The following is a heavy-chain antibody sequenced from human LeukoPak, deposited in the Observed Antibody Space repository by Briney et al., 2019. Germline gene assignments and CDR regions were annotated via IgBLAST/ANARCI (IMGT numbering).Heavy chain of an antibody. D-gene: IGHD3-22*01. CDR3: ARFYYDSSGYYPLPFDY. CDR2: IKQDGSEK. CDR1: GFTFSSYW. Sequence: GGSLRLSCAASGFTFSSYWMSWVRQAPGKGLEWVANIKQDGSEKYYVDSVKGRFTISRDNAKKYLYLRMNSLRAEDTAVYYCARFYYDSSGYYPLPFDYWGQGSLVTVSS. V-gene: IGHV3-7*01. J-gene: IGHJ4*02.